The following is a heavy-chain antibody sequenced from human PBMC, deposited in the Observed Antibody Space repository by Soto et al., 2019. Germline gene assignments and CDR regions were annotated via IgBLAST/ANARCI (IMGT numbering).Heavy chain of an antibody. CDR3: ARHAYRAAAHNWFDP. J-gene: IGHJ5*02. CDR2: IYYSGST. CDR1: GGSISSYY. Sequence: PSETLSLTCTVSGGSISSYYWSWIRQPPGKGLEWIGYIYYSGSTNYNPSLKSRVTISVDTSKNQFSLKLSSVTAADTAVYYCARHAYRAAAHNWFDPWGQGTLVTVSS. V-gene: IGHV4-59*01. D-gene: IGHD6-13*01.